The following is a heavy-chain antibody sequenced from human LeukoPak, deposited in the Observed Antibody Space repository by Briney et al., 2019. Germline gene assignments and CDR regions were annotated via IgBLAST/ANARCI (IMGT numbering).Heavy chain of an antibody. D-gene: IGHD4-11*01. J-gene: IGHJ4*02. CDR2: IGTAGDT. CDR3: AKAKATTVTTSPFDY. Sequence: PGGSLRLSCAASGFTFSTYDMHWVRQATGKGLEWVSSIGTAGDTYYPGSVKGRFTISRDNAKNSLYLQMNSLRAEDMALYYCAKAKATTVTTSPFDYWGQGTLVTVSS. V-gene: IGHV3-13*01. CDR1: GFTFSTYD.